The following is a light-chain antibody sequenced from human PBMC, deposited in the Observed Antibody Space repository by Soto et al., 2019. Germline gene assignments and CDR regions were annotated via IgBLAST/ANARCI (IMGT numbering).Light chain of an antibody. J-gene: IGLJ3*02. V-gene: IGLV2-23*02. CDR1: SNDVGGYNL. CDR2: EVN. CDR3: CSHVGGSSPQWV. Sequence: SSVSGSPGQSITISCTGTSNDVGGYNLVSWFQQHPGKAPKLMISEVNKRPSGVSNRFSGSKSANTASLTISGLQAEDEADYYCCSHVGGSSPQWVFGGGTKLTVL.